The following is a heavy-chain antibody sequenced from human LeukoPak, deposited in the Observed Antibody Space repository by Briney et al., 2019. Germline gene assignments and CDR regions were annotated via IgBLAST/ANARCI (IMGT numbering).Heavy chain of an antibody. Sequence: ASVKVSCKASGYTFTGYYMHWVRQAPGQGLEWMGWINPNSGGTNYAQKFQGWVTMTRDTSISTAYMELSRLRSDDTAVYYCARGMAYDILTGYPDYWGQGTLVTVSS. CDR1: GYTFTGYY. J-gene: IGHJ4*02. CDR3: ARGMAYDILTGYPDY. D-gene: IGHD3-9*01. CDR2: INPNSGGT. V-gene: IGHV1-2*04.